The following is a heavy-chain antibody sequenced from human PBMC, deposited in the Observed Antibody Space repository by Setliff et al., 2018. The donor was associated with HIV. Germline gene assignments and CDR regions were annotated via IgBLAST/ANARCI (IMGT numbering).Heavy chain of an antibody. CDR2: IIRDSSYI. Sequence: PGGSLRLSCVASGFTLSTYRMNWVRQAPGKGLEWVSSIIRDSSYIFDADSVKGRFTISRDNAQNSLYLQMNNLRAEDTAVYYCARDRDTTIWYFDLWGRGTLVTVSS. V-gene: IGHV3-21*01. D-gene: IGHD5-12*01. CDR3: ARDRDTTIWYFDL. J-gene: IGHJ2*01. CDR1: GFTLSTYR.